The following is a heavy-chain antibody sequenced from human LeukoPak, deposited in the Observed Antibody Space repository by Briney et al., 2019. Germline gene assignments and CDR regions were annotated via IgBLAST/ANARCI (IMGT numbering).Heavy chain of an antibody. CDR2: INHSGST. CDR3: ARALSPIKRGRVVPAAHDAFDI. V-gene: IGHV4-34*01. J-gene: IGHJ3*02. Sequence: PSETLSLTCAVYGGSFSGYYWSWIRQPPGKGLEWIGEINHSGSTNYNPSLKSRVTISVDTSKNQFSLKLSSVTAADTAVYYCARALSPIKRGRVVPAAHDAFDIWGQGTMVTVSS. CDR1: GGSFSGYY. D-gene: IGHD2-2*01.